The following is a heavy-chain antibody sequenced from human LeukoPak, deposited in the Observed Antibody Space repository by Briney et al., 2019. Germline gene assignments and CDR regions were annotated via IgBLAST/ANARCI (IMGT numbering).Heavy chain of an antibody. CDR2: IYYSGST. CDR3: ARHGRGYDFDY. D-gene: IGHD1-26*01. J-gene: IGHJ4*02. Sequence: SETLSLTCTVSGGSISSYYWSWIRQPPGKGLEWIGYIYYSGSTNYNPSLKSRVTISVDTSKNQSSLKLSSVTAADTAVYYCARHGRGYDFDYWGQGTLVTVSS. CDR1: GGSISSYY. V-gene: IGHV4-59*08.